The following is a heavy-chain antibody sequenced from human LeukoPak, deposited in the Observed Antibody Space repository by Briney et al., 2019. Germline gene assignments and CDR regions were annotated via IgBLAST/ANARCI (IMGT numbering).Heavy chain of an antibody. D-gene: IGHD2-15*01. CDR3: ARVGRSRGSLPNSYYYMDV. Sequence: ASVKVSCKASGYTFTSYGISWVRQAPGQGLEWMGGIIPIFGSANYAQKLQGRVTITTDQSTSTAYMELSSLSSEDTAVYYCARVGRSRGSLPNSYYYMDVWGKGTTVTVSS. CDR1: GYTFTSYG. CDR2: IIPIFGSA. V-gene: IGHV1-69*05. J-gene: IGHJ6*03.